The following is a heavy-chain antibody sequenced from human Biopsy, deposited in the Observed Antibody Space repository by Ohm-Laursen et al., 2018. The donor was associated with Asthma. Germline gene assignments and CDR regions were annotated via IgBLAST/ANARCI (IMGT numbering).Heavy chain of an antibody. D-gene: IGHD2-15*01. V-gene: IGHV4-59*01. CDR3: AGFCSGGNCPDH. Sequence: SETLSLTCTVSGVSIRSYYWTWIRPPPGKGLEWIGNIHYSGSTYSNPPRKSRVTISLDTSKKQISLRLSSVIAADTAVYYCAGFCSGGNCPDHWGQGTLVTVSS. CDR2: IHYSGST. J-gene: IGHJ4*02. CDR1: GVSIRSYY.